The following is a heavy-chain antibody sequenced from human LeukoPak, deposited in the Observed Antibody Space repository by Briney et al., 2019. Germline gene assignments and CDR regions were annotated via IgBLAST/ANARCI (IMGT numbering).Heavy chain of an antibody. J-gene: IGHJ4*02. CDR3: LGTTSGFDY. Sequence: GGSLRLSCAASAFTFSSYGMHWVRQAPGKGLEWVAVIWYDGSNKYYADSVKGRFTISRDNSKNTLYLQMNSLRAEDTAVYYCLGTTSGFDYWGQGTLVTVSS. D-gene: IGHD4-11*01. V-gene: IGHV3-33*08. CDR2: IWYDGSNK. CDR1: AFTFSSYG.